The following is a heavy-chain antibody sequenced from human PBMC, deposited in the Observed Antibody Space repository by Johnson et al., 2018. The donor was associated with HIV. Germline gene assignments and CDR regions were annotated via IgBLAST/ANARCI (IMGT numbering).Heavy chain of an antibody. V-gene: IGHV3-30*18. Sequence: QVQLVESGGGLIQPGGSLRLSCAASGFTVSSNYMHWVRQAPGKGLEWVAVISYDGSNKYYADSVKGRFTISRNNAKKSLYLQMSSLRAEDTAVYYCAKDLQWGWWEAFDIWGQGTMVTVSS. CDR1: GFTVSSNY. CDR2: ISYDGSNK. D-gene: IGHD2-15*01. CDR3: AKDLQWGWWEAFDI. J-gene: IGHJ3*02.